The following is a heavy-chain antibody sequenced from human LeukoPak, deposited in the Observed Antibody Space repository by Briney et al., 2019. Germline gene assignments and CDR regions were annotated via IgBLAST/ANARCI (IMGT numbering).Heavy chain of an antibody. D-gene: IGHD1-1*01. Sequence: SETLSLTCTVSGGSISSYYWSWIRQPPGKGLGWIGYIYYSGSTNYNPSLKSRVTISVDTSKNQFSLQLSSVTAADTAVYYCARLQTGRIYYYYGMDVWGQGTTVTVSS. CDR2: IYYSGST. CDR3: ARLQTGRIYYYYGMDV. V-gene: IGHV4-59*08. CDR1: GGSISSYY. J-gene: IGHJ6*02.